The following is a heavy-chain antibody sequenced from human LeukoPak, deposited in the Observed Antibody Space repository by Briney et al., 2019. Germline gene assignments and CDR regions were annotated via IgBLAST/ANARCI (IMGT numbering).Heavy chain of an antibody. CDR2: ISAYNGNT. J-gene: IGHJ4*02. CDR3: ARGMVRGVIITSEMYFDY. CDR1: GYTFTSYG. Sequence: GASVKVSCKASGYTFTSYGISWVRQAPGQGLEWMGWISAYNGNTNYAQKLQGRVTMTTDTSTSTAYMELRSLRSEDTAVYYCARGMVRGVIITSEMYFDYWGQGTLVTVSS. D-gene: IGHD3-10*01. V-gene: IGHV1-18*01.